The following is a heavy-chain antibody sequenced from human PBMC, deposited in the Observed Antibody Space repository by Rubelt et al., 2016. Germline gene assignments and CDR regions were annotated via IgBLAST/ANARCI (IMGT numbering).Heavy chain of an antibody. CDR1: GGSFSGYY. CDR2: INHSGST. D-gene: IGHD6-6*01. V-gene: IGHV4-34*01. Sequence: QVQLQQWGAGLLKPSETLSLTCAVYGGSFSGYYWSWIRQPPGKGLEWIGEINHSGSTNYNPSLKSRVTISVDTSKNQFSLKLSSVTAADTAVYYCARVGTAREYSSSSGNHNFDYWGQGTLVTVSS. CDR3: ARVGTAREYSSSSGNHNFDY. J-gene: IGHJ4*02.